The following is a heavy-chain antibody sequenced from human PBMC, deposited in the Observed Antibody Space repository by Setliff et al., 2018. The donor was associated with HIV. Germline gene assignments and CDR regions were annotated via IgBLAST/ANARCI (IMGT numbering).Heavy chain of an antibody. CDR1: GYTFTNYA. V-gene: IGHV7-4-1*02. D-gene: IGHD1-26*01. Sequence: ASVKVSCKASGYTFTNYAMNWVRQAPGQGLEWMGWIDTTTANPTYAQGFTGRFVFSLDTSVSTAYLQISGLKAEDTAVYYCATRGEQLYFYGMDVWGQGTTVTVSS. J-gene: IGHJ6*02. CDR3: ATRGEQLYFYGMDV. CDR2: IDTTTANP.